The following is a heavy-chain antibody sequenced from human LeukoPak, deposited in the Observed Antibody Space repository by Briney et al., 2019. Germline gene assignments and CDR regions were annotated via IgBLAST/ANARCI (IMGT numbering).Heavy chain of an antibody. CDR3: ARSGYGSGSYSYDY. J-gene: IGHJ4*02. CDR2: ISLNSGRNI. Sequence: GGSLRLSCAASGFTFSDYYMSWIRQAPGKGLEWVSYISLNSGRNIYYAQSVKGRFTISRDNDKNSLFLQMNSLGAEDTAVYYCARSGYGSGSYSYDYWGQGTLVTVSS. CDR1: GFTFSDYY. D-gene: IGHD3-10*01. V-gene: IGHV3-11*04.